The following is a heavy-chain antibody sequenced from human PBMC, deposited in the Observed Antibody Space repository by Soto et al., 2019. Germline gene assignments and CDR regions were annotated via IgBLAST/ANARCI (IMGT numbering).Heavy chain of an antibody. Sequence: LSLTCAVYGGSFSGYYWSWIRQPPGKGLEWIGEINHSGSTNYNPSLKSRVTISVDTSKNQFSLKLSSVTAADTAVYYCARGGRQQQYGMDVWGQGTTVTVPS. J-gene: IGHJ6*02. CDR3: ARGGRQQQYGMDV. V-gene: IGHV4-34*01. CDR1: GGSFSGYY. D-gene: IGHD6-13*01. CDR2: INHSGST.